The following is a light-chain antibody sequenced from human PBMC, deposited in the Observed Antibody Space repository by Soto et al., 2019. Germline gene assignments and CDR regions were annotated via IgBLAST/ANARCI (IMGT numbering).Light chain of an antibody. CDR2: EVS. CDR1: SSDVGGYNY. CDR3: SSYTVSTPVV. Sequence: QSFLTQPASVSGSPGQSITISCTGTSSDVGGYNYVSWYQQHPGKAPRLMIYEVSNRPSGVSNRFSGSKSGNTASLTISGLQAEDEADYYCSSYTVSTPVVFGGATKLTVL. V-gene: IGLV2-14*01. J-gene: IGLJ3*02.